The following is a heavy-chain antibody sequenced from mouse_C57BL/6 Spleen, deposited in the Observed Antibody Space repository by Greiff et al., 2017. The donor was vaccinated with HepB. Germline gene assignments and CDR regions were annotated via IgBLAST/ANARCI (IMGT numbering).Heavy chain of an antibody. V-gene: IGHV3-6*01. Sequence: DVKLVESGPGLVKPSQSLSLTCSVTGYSITSGYYWNWIRQFPGNKLEWMGYISYDGSNNYNPSLKNRISITRDTSKNQFFLKLNSVTTEDTATYYCARRPGGYAMDYWGQGTSVTVSS. J-gene: IGHJ4*01. CDR2: ISYDGSN. CDR1: GYSITSGYY. CDR3: ARRPGGYAMDY.